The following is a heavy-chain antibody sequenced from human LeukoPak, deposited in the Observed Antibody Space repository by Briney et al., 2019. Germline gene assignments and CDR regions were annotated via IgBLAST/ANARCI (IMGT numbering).Heavy chain of an antibody. CDR2: TYSGGST. CDR3: ARDLGYCSGGSCGAFDI. J-gene: IGHJ3*02. D-gene: IGHD2-15*01. V-gene: IGHV3-53*04. Sequence: PGGSLRLSCAASGFTVSSNYMSWVRQAPGKGLEWVSVTYSGGSTYYADSVKGRFTISRHNSKNTLYLQMNSLRAEDTAVYYCARDLGYCSGGSCGAFDIWGQGTMVTVPS. CDR1: GFTVSSNY.